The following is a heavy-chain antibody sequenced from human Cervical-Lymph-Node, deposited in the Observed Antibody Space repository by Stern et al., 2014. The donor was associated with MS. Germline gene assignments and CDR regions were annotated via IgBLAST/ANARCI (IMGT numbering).Heavy chain of an antibody. Sequence: QVHLVPSGAELKTPAPSVQVSCTTSGGIFISSTITWVRKVPGQGIESMGDISPGIDSVDYAQEFQGRFTLTADDSTNTVYMELTSLQSGDTAMYYCARDGFDSGSALAFWGQGTLVTVSS. CDR2: ISPGIDSV. D-gene: IGHD6-19*01. CDR1: GGIFISST. V-gene: IGHV1-69*01. CDR3: ARDGFDSGSALAF. J-gene: IGHJ4*02.